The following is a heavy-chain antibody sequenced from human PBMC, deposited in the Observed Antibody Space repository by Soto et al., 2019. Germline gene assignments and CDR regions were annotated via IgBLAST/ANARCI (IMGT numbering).Heavy chain of an antibody. V-gene: IGHV3-23*01. CDR1: GFSFSEYS. Sequence: GGSLRLSCAASGFSFSEYSMTWVRQAPGKGLQWVSAISGDTATTHYADSVKGRFTISRDNSRDTLYLQMNSLRVEDTAIYYCAKPLQQLRLQASGVDVWGQGTTVTVSS. CDR3: AKPLQQLRLQASGVDV. CDR2: ISGDTATT. D-gene: IGHD1-1*01. J-gene: IGHJ6*02.